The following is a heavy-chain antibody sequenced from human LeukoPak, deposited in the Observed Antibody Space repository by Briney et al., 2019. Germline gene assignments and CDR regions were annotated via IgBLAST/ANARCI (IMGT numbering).Heavy chain of an antibody. D-gene: IGHD3-22*01. J-gene: IGHJ4*02. CDR2: IYYSGST. V-gene: IGHV4-39*01. CDR1: GGSLSSTNYY. CDR3: STQYYDSSGYYLVH. Sequence: PSETLSLTCTVSGGSLSSTNYYWDWIRQPPGKGLGWIGSIYYSGSTYYNPSLKSRLTISVDTSKNQFSLRLSSVTAAVTAVYYCSTQYYDSSGYYLVHWGQGTLLTVSS.